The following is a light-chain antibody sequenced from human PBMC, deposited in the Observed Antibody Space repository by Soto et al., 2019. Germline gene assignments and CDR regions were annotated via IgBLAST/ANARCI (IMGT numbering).Light chain of an antibody. CDR1: QSVGSSY. Sequence: EIMLTQSPGTLSLSPGERATLSCRASQSVGSSYLAWFQQKSGQAPRLLIYSASRRATGIPDRFTGSGSGTDFTLTINRVEPEDFAVYFCQQYAGSPRTFGQGTKVDI. J-gene: IGKJ1*01. V-gene: IGKV3-20*01. CDR2: SAS. CDR3: QQYAGSPRT.